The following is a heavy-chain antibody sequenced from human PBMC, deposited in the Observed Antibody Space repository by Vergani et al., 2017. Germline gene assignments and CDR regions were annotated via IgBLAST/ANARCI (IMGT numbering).Heavy chain of an antibody. Sequence: QVQLQQWGGGLLKPSETLSLTCVVTGGSFTSYHWTWIRQSPGEGLEWVGEIDHTGLPDYNPSLKSRLTMSVDKSRNQFSLTLNSVTATDTAIYFCSRVNTETNGHLYYDYYMDVWGQGTAVTVS. CDR3: SRVNTETNGHLYYDYYMDV. V-gene: IGHV4-34*01. CDR2: IDHTGLP. CDR1: GGSFTSYH. J-gene: IGHJ6*03. D-gene: IGHD4-11*01.